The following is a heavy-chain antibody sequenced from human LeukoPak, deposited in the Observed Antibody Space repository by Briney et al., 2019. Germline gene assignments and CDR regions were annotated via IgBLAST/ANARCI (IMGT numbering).Heavy chain of an antibody. J-gene: IGHJ4*02. D-gene: IGHD6-6*01. CDR2: ISYSGST. Sequence: SETLSLTCSVSGGSINVYYWNWIRQSPGKGLEWIGSISYSGSTNYNPSLKSRVTIPMDTSKNRFSLKVSSVIAADTAMYYCARGGSRSYTSSTLDYWGQGTLVTVSS. CDR1: GGSINVYY. V-gene: IGHV4-59*01. CDR3: ARGGSRSYTSSTLDY.